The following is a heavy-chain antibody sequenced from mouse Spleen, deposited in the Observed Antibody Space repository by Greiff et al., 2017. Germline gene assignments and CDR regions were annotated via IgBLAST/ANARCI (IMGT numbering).Heavy chain of an antibody. J-gene: IGHJ4*01. V-gene: IGHV1-80*01. Sequence: QIYPGDGDTNYNGKFKGKATLTADKSSSTAYMQLSSLTSEDSAVYFCARGVGLYYAMDYWGQGTSVTVSS. CDR3: ARGVGLYYAMDY. D-gene: IGHD4-1*01. CDR2: IYPGDGDT.